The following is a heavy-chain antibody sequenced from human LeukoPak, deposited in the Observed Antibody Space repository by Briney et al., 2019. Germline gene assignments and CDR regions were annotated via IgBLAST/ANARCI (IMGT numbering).Heavy chain of an antibody. CDR2: ISGSGGST. J-gene: IGHJ3*02. V-gene: IGHV3-23*01. D-gene: IGHD3-3*01. CDR3: AKDAFSYNGVFDPSDI. Sequence: QTGGSLRLSCATSGFTFSSYAMSWVRQAPGKGLEWVSAISGSGGSTYYADSVKGRFTIPRDNSKNTLYLQMNSLKAEDTAVYYCAKDAFSYNGVFDPSDIWGQGTMVTVSS. CDR1: GFTFSSYA.